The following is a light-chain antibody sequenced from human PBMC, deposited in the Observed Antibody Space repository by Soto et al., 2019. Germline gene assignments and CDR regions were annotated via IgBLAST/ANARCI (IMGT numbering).Light chain of an antibody. V-gene: IGKV1-5*03. CDR3: QQYDNLPT. Sequence: DMQMTQSPSTLSGSVGDRVTITCRASQTISSWLAWYQQKPGKAPKLLIYKASTLKSGVSSRFSGSGSGTDFTFTISSLQPEDIATYYCQQYDNLPTFGQATRLLIK. CDR2: KAS. J-gene: IGKJ5*01. CDR1: QTISSW.